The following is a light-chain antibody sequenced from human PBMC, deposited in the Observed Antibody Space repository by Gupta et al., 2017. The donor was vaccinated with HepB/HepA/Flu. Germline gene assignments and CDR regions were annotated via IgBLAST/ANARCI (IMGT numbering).Light chain of an antibody. J-gene: IGKJ1*01. Sequence: GDRVTITCRASKSISTWLAWYQQKPGEAPKLLIYKASNLQSGVPSRFSGSGSGTEFTLTISSPQPDDFATYYCEQHNSYSLTFGQGTKVEIK. CDR1: KSISTW. CDR3: EQHNSYSLT. V-gene: IGKV1-5*03. CDR2: KAS.